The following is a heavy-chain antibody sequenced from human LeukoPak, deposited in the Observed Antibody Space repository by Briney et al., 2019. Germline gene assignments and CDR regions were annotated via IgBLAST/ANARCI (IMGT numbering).Heavy chain of an antibody. CDR1: GFTFDDYG. D-gene: IGHD3-22*01. J-gene: IGHJ4*02. CDR3: ARVPPTTGYYDSSGYYYFDY. Sequence: GGSLRLSCAASGFTFDDYGMSWARQAPGKGLEWVSGINWNGGSTGYADSVKGRFTISRDNAKNSLYLQMNSLRAEDTALYYCARVPPTTGYYDSSGYYYFDYWGQGTLVTVSS. V-gene: IGHV3-20*04. CDR2: INWNGGST.